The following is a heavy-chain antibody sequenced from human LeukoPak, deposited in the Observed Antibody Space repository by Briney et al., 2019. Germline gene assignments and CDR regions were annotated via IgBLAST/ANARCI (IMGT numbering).Heavy chain of an antibody. Sequence: PSETLSLTCTVSGGSISSYYWSWIRQPPGKGLEWIGYIYYSGSTNYNPSLMSRVTISVDTSKHHFSLKLSSVTAADTAVYYCARGPFRGFDYWGQGTLVTVSS. D-gene: IGHD3-10*01. CDR1: GGSISSYY. CDR2: IYYSGST. CDR3: ARGPFRGFDY. J-gene: IGHJ4*02. V-gene: IGHV4-59*01.